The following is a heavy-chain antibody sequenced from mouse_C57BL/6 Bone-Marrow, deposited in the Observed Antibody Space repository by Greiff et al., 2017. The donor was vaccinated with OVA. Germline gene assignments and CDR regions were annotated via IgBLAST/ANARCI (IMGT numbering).Heavy chain of an antibody. CDR2: ISYDGSN. D-gene: IGHD1-1*01. CDR1: GYSITSGYY. J-gene: IGHJ1*03. Sequence: EVKLVESGPGLVKPSQSLSLTCSVTGYSITSGYYWNWIRQFPGNKLEWMGYISYDGSNNYNPSLKNRISITRDTSKNQFFLKLNSVTTEDTATYYCAREDYGSSPYWYFDVWGTGTTVTVSS. V-gene: IGHV3-6*01. CDR3: AREDYGSSPYWYFDV.